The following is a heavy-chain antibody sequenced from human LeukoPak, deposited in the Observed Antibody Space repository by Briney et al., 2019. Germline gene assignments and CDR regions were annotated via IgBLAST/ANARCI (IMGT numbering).Heavy chain of an antibody. V-gene: IGHV1-2*02. CDR2: INPNSGGT. D-gene: IGHD2-2*01. CDR1: GYTFTGYY. Sequence: ASVKVSCKASGYTFTGYYMHWVRQAPGQGLEWMGWINPNSGGTNYAQKFQGRVTMTRDTSTSTAYMELSRLRSDDTAVYYCAREEEGCSSTSWYVKFDPWGQGTLVTVSS. J-gene: IGHJ5*02. CDR3: AREEEGCSSTSWYVKFDP.